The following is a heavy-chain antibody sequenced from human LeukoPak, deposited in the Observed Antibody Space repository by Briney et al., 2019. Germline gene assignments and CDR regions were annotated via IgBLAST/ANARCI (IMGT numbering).Heavy chain of an antibody. CDR1: GFTFSRYG. J-gene: IGHJ6*03. Sequence: TGGSLRLSCAASGFTFSRYGMHWVRQAPGKGLEWVAFIRYDGSNKYYADSVKGRFTISRDNSKNTLYLQMSSLRAEDTAVYYCAGRDLEYSYYYMDVWGKGTTVTVSS. CDR2: IRYDGSNK. D-gene: IGHD5-24*01. V-gene: IGHV3-30*02. CDR3: AGRDLEYSYYYMDV.